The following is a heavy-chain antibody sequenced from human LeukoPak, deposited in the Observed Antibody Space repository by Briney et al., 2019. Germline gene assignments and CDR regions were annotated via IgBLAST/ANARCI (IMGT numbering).Heavy chain of an antibody. J-gene: IGHJ4*02. Sequence: SETLSLTCAVSGGSISSGGYSWSWIRQPPGKGLEWIGYIYHSGSTYYNPSLKSRVTISVDRSKNQFSLKLSSVTAADTAVYYCARDNWGPDYWGQGILVTVSS. CDR2: IYHSGST. CDR1: GGSISSGGYS. D-gene: IGHD7-27*01. V-gene: IGHV4-30-2*01. CDR3: ARDNWGPDY.